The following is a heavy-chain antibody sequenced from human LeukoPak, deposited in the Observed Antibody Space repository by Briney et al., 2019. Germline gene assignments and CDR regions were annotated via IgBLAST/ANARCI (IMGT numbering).Heavy chain of an antibody. Sequence: KPSETLSLTCAVSGYSISSGYYWGWIRQPPGKGLEWIGSIYHSESTYYNPSLKSRVTISVDTSKNQFSLKLSSVTAADTAVYYCARQLVEYYDFWSGQENAFDIWGQGTMVTVSS. CDR3: ARQLVEYYDFWSGQENAFDI. J-gene: IGHJ3*02. CDR2: IYHSEST. CDR1: GYSISSGYY. V-gene: IGHV4-38-2*01. D-gene: IGHD3-3*01.